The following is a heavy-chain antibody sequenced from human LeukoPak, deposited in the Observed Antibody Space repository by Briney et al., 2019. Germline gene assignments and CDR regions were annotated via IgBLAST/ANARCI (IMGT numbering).Heavy chain of an antibody. CDR2: IHYSGST. CDR1: GGSISSYY. Sequence: PSETLSLTCTVSGGSISSYYWSWIRQPPGKGLEWIAYIHYSGSTNYNPSLKSRVTISIDTSKNQFSLRLSSVTAADTAVYYCARDSPTEGVVVVTAAGWGQGTLVTVSS. J-gene: IGHJ4*02. D-gene: IGHD2-2*01. CDR3: ARDSPTEGVVVVTAAG. V-gene: IGHV4-59*01.